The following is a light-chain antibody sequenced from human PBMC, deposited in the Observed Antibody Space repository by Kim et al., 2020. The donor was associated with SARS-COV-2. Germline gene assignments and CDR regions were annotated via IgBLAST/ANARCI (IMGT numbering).Light chain of an antibody. CDR1: SGNSSYA. J-gene: IGLJ3*02. V-gene: IGLV4-69*01. CDR3: QTWGTGIRV. Sequence: ASVKLTCTLSSGNSSYAIAWHQQQPEKGPRYLMKLNSDGSHSKGGGIPGRFSGSSSGAERYLTISSLQSEDEADYYWQTWGTGIRVFGGGTQLTVL. CDR2: LNSDGSH.